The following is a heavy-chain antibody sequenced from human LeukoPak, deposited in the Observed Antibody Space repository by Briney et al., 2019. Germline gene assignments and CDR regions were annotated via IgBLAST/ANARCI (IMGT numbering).Heavy chain of an antibody. CDR1: GFTFSNHW. J-gene: IGHJ4*02. CDR2: IKQDGSDK. Sequence: GGSLRLSCAASGFTFSNHWMSWVRQAPGKGLEWVANIKQDGSDKYYVDSVKGRFTISRDNAKNSLYLQMNSLRAEDTAVYYCARVSGEFGDYWGQGTLVTVSS. V-gene: IGHV3-7*01. CDR3: ARVSGEFGDY. D-gene: IGHD3-10*01.